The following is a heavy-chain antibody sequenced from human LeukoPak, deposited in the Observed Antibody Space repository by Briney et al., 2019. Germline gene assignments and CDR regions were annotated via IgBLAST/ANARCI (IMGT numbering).Heavy chain of an antibody. V-gene: IGHV3-48*03. CDR1: GFTFSSYE. CDR2: ISSSGSTI. J-gene: IGHJ4*02. Sequence: PGGSLRLSCAASGFTFSSYEMNWVRQAPGRGLEWVSYISSSGSTIYYADSVKGRFTISRDNAKNSLYLQMNSLRAGDTAVYYCARGHVLLWFGELSTYFDYWGQGTLVTVSS. D-gene: IGHD3-10*01. CDR3: ARGHVLLWFGELSTYFDY.